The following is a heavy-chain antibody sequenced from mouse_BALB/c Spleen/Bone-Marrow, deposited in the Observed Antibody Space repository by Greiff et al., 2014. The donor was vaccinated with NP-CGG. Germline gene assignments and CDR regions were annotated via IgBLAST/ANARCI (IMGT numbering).Heavy chain of an antibody. J-gene: IGHJ4*01. CDR2: ISSDSSTI. D-gene: IGHD1-1*01. Sequence: EVHLVESGGGLVQPGGSRKLSCAASGFTFGSFGIHWVRQAPEKGLEWVAYISSDSSTIYYADTVKGRFTISRDNPKSTLFLQMTSLRSEDTAMYYCARSNYVGYYAMDYWGQGTSVTVSS. V-gene: IGHV5-17*02. CDR3: ARSNYVGYYAMDY. CDR1: GFTFGSFG.